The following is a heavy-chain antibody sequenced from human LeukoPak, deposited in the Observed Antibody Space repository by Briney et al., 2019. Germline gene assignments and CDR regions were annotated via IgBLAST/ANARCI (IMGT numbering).Heavy chain of an antibody. CDR2: ISSDGSNT. J-gene: IGHJ4*02. CDR3: ARDSSGYYDY. V-gene: IGHV3-30-3*01. D-gene: IGHD3-22*01. Sequence: PGGSLRLSCAASGFTFRAYTIHWVRQAPGKGLEWVSVISSDGSNTYYADSVKGRFTISRDNSKNTLYLQMDSLRAEDTAVYYCARDSSGYYDYWGQGTLVTVSS. CDR1: GFTFRAYT.